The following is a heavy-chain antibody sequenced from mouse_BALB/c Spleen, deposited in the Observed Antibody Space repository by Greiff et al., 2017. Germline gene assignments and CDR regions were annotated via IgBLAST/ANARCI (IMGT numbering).Heavy chain of an antibody. CDR1: GFNIKDYY. V-gene: IGHV14-4*02. Sequence: EVQLQQSGAELVRSGASVKLSCTASGFNIKDYYMHWVKQRPEQGLEWIGWIDPENGDTEYAPEFQGKATMTADTSSNTAYLQLSSLTSEDTAVYYCNALEYAMDYWGQGTSVTVSS. CDR3: NALEYAMDY. CDR2: IDPENGDT. J-gene: IGHJ4*01.